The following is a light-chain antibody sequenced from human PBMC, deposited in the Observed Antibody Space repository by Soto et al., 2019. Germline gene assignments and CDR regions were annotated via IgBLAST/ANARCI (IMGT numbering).Light chain of an antibody. J-gene: IGKJ4*01. V-gene: IGKV1-5*01. CDR2: DAS. CDR3: QPYNSYFPLT. CDR1: QSISSW. Sequence: DSQMTQSPSTLSASVGDRVTITCRASQSISSWLAWYQQKPGKAPKLLIYDASSLESGVPSRFSGSGSGTEFTLTISSLQPDDFATYYCQPYNSYFPLTFGGGTKVDIK.